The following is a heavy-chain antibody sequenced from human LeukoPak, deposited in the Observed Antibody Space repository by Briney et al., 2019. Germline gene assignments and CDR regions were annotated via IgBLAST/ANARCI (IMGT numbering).Heavy chain of an antibody. D-gene: IGHD6-13*01. CDR3: ARFIAAATYYFDY. V-gene: IGHV4-39*01. J-gene: IGHJ4*02. CDR2: IYYSGST. CDR1: GGSISSSSYY. Sequence: SETLSLTCTVSGGSISSSSYYWGWIRQPPGKGLEWIGSIYYSGSTYYNPPLKSRVTISVDTSKNQFSLKLSSVTAADTAVYYCARFIAAATYYFDYWGQGTLVTVSS.